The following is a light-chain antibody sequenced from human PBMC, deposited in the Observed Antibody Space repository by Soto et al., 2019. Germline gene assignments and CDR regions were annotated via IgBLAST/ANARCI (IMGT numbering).Light chain of an antibody. CDR3: QQRSTWPGT. V-gene: IGKV3-11*02. CDR2: DAS. Sequence: ETVLTQSPATLSMSPGERANLSCRASQSVSNYLAWYQQKTGQAPRLLIYDASNRATGIPARFSGSRSGRDFTLTISSLEPEDFAVYYCQQRSTWPGTFGQGTKLEIK. J-gene: IGKJ2*01. CDR1: QSVSNY.